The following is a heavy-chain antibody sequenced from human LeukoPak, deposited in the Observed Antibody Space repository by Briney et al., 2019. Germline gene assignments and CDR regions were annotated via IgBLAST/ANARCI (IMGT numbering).Heavy chain of an antibody. Sequence: GGSLRLSCAASGFTVSTIYMSWVRQAPGKGLEWVSVVYSGGSTYYADSVKGRFTISRDNSMNTLYLQMSSLRAEDTAVYYCARHFGVISKGVYYYYYGLDVWGQGTTVTVSS. CDR3: ARHFGVISKGVYYYYYGLDV. J-gene: IGHJ6*02. CDR1: GFTVSTIY. V-gene: IGHV3-66*04. D-gene: IGHD3-3*01. CDR2: VYSGGST.